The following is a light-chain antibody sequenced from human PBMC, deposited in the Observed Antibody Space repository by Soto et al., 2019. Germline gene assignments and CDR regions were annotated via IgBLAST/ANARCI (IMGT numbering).Light chain of an antibody. CDR3: RQYNNWPLT. Sequence: EIELTQSPVTLSVSPGERATLSCRASQSVSSDLAWFQQKPGQAPRLLIYGASTRATGIPARFSGSGSGTEFTLTISSLQSEDFAIYYCRQYNNWPLTFGGGTKVESK. V-gene: IGKV3-15*01. CDR1: QSVSSD. CDR2: GAS. J-gene: IGKJ4*01.